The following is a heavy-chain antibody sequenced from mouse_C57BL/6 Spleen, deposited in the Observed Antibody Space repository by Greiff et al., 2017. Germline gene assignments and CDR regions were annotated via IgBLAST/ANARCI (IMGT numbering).Heavy chain of an antibody. D-gene: IGHD2-3*01. Sequence: EVKLVESGPGLVKPSQSLSLTCSVTGYSITSGYYWNWIRQFPGNKLEWMGYISYDGSNNYNPSLKNRISITRDTSKNQFFLKLNSVTTEDTATYYCARNGYYEGYAMDYWGQGTSVTVSS. CDR3: ARNGYYEGYAMDY. J-gene: IGHJ4*01. CDR1: GYSITSGYY. CDR2: ISYDGSN. V-gene: IGHV3-6*01.